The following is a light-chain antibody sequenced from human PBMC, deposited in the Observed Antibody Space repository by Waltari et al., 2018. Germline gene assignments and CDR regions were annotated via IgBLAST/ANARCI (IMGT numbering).Light chain of an antibody. Sequence: DIVMTQTPLSLSVTPGQPASISCKSSKSLLHSDGKTYLYWYLQRPGESPQLLIYEASNRFAGVPDKFSGSGSGKDFTLKISRVEADDVGVYYCMQSVHLPSFTFGPGTKVDIK. CDR1: KSLLHSDGKTY. CDR3: MQSVHLPSFT. V-gene: IGKV2D-29*02. CDR2: EAS. J-gene: IGKJ3*01.